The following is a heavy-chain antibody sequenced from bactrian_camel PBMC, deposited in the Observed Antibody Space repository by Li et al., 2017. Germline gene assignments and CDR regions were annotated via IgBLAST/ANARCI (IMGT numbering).Heavy chain of an antibody. J-gene: IGHJ4*01. V-gene: IGHV3S1*01. CDR1: GFTSGRPS. CDR2: INFGGGTT. D-gene: IGHD3*01. Sequence: QVQLVESGGGLVQPGGSLRLSCAVSGFTSGRPSMFWVRQAPEKGLEWVSFINFGGGTTFYADSVRGRFTISLDVSKATLYLQMSSLQPEDSAKYYCAAAYAWSGYCDGPSSPWVFDYLGQGTQVTVS. CDR3: AAAYAWSGYCDGPSSPWVFDY.